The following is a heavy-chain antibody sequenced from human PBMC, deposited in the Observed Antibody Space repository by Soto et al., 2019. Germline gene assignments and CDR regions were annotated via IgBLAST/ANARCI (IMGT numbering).Heavy chain of an antibody. CDR1: GGSISSSY. CDR3: ARDKYCSGGSGRKTWFAP. J-gene: IGHJ5*02. Sequence: SETLSLTCTVSGGSISSSYWSWIRQPPGKGLEWLAYIYDDGSANYNPSLKSRATISLDMSKNQFSLKLTSVTAADTAVYYCARDKYCSGGSGRKTWFAPWGKGTLVTVSS. D-gene: IGHD2-15*01. V-gene: IGHV4-59*01. CDR2: IYDDGSA.